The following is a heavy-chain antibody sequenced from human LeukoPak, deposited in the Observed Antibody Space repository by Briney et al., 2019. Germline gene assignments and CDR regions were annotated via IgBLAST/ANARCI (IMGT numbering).Heavy chain of an antibody. CDR1: GFTFSSYA. CDR2: ISYDGSNK. Sequence: GGSLRLSCAASGFTFSSYAMHWVRQAPGKGLEWVAVISYDGSNKYYADSVKGRFTISRDNSKNTLYLQMNSLRPEDTAVYYCAKDQYFVTGYYYMDVWGKGTTVTISS. V-gene: IGHV3-30*04. D-gene: IGHD2-21*02. J-gene: IGHJ6*03. CDR3: AKDQYFVTGYYYMDV.